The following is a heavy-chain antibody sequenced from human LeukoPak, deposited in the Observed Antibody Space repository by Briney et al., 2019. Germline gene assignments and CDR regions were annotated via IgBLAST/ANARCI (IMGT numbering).Heavy chain of an antibody. J-gene: IGHJ4*02. CDR2: IYYSGST. D-gene: IGHD6-6*01. CDR3: ARHRGYSSSSYFDY. CDR1: GGSISSSSYY. Sequence: SETLSLTCTVSGGSISSSSYYWGWIRQPPGKGLEWIGSIYYSGSTYYNPSLKSRVTISVDTSENQFSLKLSSVTAADTAVYYCARHRGYSSSSYFDYWGQGTLVTVSS. V-gene: IGHV4-39*01.